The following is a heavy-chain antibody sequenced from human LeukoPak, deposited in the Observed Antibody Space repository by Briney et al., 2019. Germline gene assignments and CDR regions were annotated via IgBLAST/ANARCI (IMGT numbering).Heavy chain of an antibody. CDR1: GFTFSSYA. CDR2: ISYDGSNK. V-gene: IGHV3-30-3*01. CDR3: ARAPVWSGYYNI. Sequence: PGGSLRLSCAASGFTFSSYAMHWVRQAPGKGLEWVAVISYDGSNKYYADSVKGRLTISRDNSKNTLYLQVNSLRAEDTAVYYCARAPVWSGYYNIWGQGTLVTVSS. D-gene: IGHD3-3*01. J-gene: IGHJ4*02.